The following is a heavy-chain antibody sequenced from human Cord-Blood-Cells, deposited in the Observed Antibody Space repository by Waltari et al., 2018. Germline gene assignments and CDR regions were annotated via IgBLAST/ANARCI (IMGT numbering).Heavy chain of an antibody. Sequence: QVQLQESGPGLVKPSETLSLTCTVSGGSISSYYWSWIRQPPGKGLEWIGYIYYSGSTNYHPPLKSRVTISVDTSKNQFSLKLSSVTAADTAVYYCAREGAGRTKLERRFDYWGQGTLVTVSS. D-gene: IGHD1-1*01. CDR1: GGSISSYY. CDR3: AREGAGRTKLERRFDY. V-gene: IGHV4-59*01. CDR2: IYYSGST. J-gene: IGHJ4*02.